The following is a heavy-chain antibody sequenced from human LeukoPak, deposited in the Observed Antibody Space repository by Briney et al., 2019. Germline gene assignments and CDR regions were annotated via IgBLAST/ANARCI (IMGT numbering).Heavy chain of an antibody. V-gene: IGHV4-4*07. D-gene: IGHD2-15*01. CDR1: GGSISSYY. CDR2: IYTSGST. J-gene: IGHJ4*02. Sequence: ETLSLTCTVSGGSISSYYWSWIRQPAGKGLEWIGRIYTSGSTNYNPSLRSRVTMSVDTSKNQFSLKLSSVTAADTAVYYCARDSVVVGIGYYFDYWGQGTLVTVSS. CDR3: ARDSVVVGIGYYFDY.